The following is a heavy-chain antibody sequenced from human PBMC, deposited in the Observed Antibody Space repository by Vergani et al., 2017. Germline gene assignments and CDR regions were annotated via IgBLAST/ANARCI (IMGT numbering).Heavy chain of an antibody. J-gene: IGHJ6*03. CDR2: IDHPGRT. D-gene: IGHD4-11*01. Sequence: QVQLQQWGGGLLKPSETLSLTCVVNGGSFTSYHWTWIRQSPGEGLEWVGDIDHPGRTDYNPSLKSRLTMSVDKSRNQFSLTLNTVTATYTAIYFCARVNTETNGHLYYYYYMDVWGQGTAVTVS. CDR3: ARVNTETNGHLYYYYYMDV. CDR1: GGSFTSYH. V-gene: IGHV4-34*01.